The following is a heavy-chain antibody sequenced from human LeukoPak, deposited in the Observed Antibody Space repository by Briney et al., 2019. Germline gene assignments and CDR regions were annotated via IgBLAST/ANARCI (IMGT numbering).Heavy chain of an antibody. J-gene: IGHJ6*02. CDR1: RFTFSTYP. V-gene: IGHV3-30*09. Sequence: AGSLRLSCAASRFTFSTYPMLWVRQAPGKGLEWVASISYDGSDKVFPVSVKGRFAISRDNSNNTLYLQMNSLRPEDTAVYFCARDRVAVYCSGGNCQSRYYYYDMDVWGQGTTVTVSS. D-gene: IGHD2-15*01. CDR3: ARDRVAVYCSGGNCQSRYYYYDMDV. CDR2: ISYDGSDK.